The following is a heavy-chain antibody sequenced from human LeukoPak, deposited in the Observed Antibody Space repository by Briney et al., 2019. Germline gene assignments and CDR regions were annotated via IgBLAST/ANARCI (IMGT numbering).Heavy chain of an antibody. CDR3: ARRAWNDLLCDY. CDR2: IYHSGST. Sequence: SETLSLTCAVSGFSISSGYYWGWIRQPPGKGLEWIGSIYHSGSTYYNPSLKSRVTISVDTSKNQFSLKLSSMTAADTAVYYCARRAWNDLLCDYRGQGTLVTVSS. D-gene: IGHD1-1*01. V-gene: IGHV4-38-2*01. J-gene: IGHJ4*02. CDR1: GFSISSGYY.